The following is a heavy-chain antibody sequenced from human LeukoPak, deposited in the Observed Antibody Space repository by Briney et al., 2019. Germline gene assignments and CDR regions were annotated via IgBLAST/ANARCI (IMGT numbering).Heavy chain of an antibody. CDR1: GYTFTSYA. D-gene: IGHD4-17*01. CDR3: ARETTVTPFDY. J-gene: IGHJ4*02. CDR2: INTNTGNP. Sequence: ASVNVSCKASGYTFTSYAMNWVRQAPGQGLEWMGWINTNTGNPTYAQGSTGRFVFSLDTSVSTAYLQISSLKAEDTAVYYCARETTVTPFDYWGQGTLVTVSS. V-gene: IGHV7-4-1*02.